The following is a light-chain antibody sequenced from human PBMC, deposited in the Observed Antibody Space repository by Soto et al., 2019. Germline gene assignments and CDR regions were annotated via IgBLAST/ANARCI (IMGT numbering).Light chain of an antibody. CDR3: LQANSFPRT. Sequence: DIQMTQSPSSVSASVGDRVTITCRASQAISTWLAWYQQKPGKAPKLLIYAASNLQTGVPSRFSGSGSGTDFTLTISSLQPEDFATYYYLQANSFPRTFGQGTKVEIK. CDR2: AAS. V-gene: IGKV1D-12*01. CDR1: QAISTW. J-gene: IGKJ1*01.